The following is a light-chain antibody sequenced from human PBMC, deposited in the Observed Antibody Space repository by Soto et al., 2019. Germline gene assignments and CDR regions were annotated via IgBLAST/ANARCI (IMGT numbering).Light chain of an antibody. CDR3: QQYKDGAWT. CDR2: DAS. V-gene: IGKV1-5*01. CDR1: QRIDRY. J-gene: IGKJ1*01. Sequence: DIQLTQSPSTLSASVGDRVTVTCRASQRIDRYLAWYQQKPGKAPKLLVYDASTLEGGVPSSFSGSGSATEFILTISSLQPADFATYYCQQYKDGAWTFGQGTRVEIK.